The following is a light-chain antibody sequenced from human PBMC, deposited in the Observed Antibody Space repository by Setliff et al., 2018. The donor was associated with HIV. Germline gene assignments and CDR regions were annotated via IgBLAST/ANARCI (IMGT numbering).Light chain of an antibody. J-gene: IGLJ1*01. CDR1: SSDVGGYNF. Sequence: QSALAQPASESGSPGQSITISCTGTSSDVGGYNFVSWYQQHPGKAPKLIIYEVSNRPSGVSNRFSGSKSGNTASLTISGLQAEDEADYYCSSYISSSTLFGTGTKVTVL. CDR2: EVS. V-gene: IGLV2-14*01. CDR3: SSYISSSTL.